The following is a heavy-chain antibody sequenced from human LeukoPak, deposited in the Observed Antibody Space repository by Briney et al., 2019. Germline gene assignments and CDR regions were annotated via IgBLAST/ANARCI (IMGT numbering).Heavy chain of an antibody. V-gene: IGHV3-7*04. CDR3: ARDATYSEGATYYDRLDY. Sequence: GGSLRLSCAASGFTFSSYWMTWVRQAPGKGLEWVANINRDGTTKSYVDSVQGRFTISRDNAQSSLYLQMSSLRAEDTAVYFCARDATYSEGATYYDRLDYWGQGAQVTVSS. CDR1: GFTFSSYW. D-gene: IGHD3-22*01. J-gene: IGHJ4*02. CDR2: INRDGTTK.